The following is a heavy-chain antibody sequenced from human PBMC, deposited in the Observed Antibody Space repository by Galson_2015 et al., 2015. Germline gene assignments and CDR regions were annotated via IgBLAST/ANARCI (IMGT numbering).Heavy chain of an antibody. CDR1: GFTFSSYA. J-gene: IGHJ4*02. CDR3: ARVGGDIAARTWGYFDY. D-gene: IGHD6-6*01. Sequence: SLRLSCAASGFTFSSYAMHWVRQAPGKGLEWVAVKSYDGSNKFYADSVKGRFTISRDNSKNTLYLQMNSLRPEDTAVYYCARVGGDIAARTWGYFDYWGQGTLVTVSS. V-gene: IGHV3-30-3*01. CDR2: KSYDGSNK.